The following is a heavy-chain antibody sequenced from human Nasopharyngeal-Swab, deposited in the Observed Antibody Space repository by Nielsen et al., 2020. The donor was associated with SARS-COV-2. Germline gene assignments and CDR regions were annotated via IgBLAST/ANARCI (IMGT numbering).Heavy chain of an antibody. CDR1: GGSISSSSYY. V-gene: IGHV4-39*01. CDR2: IYYSGST. J-gene: IGHJ5*02. CDR3: ASYYYDSSDYSYWFDP. Sequence: SETLSLICTVSGGSISSSSYYWGWIRQPPGKGLEWIGSIYYSGSTYYNPSLKSRVTISVDTSKNQFSLKLSSVTAADTAVYYCASYYYDSSDYSYWFDPWGQGTLVTVSS. D-gene: IGHD3-22*01.